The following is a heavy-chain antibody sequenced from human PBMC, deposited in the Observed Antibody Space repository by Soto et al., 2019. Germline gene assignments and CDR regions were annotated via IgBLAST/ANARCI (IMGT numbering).Heavy chain of an antibody. V-gene: IGHV4-34*01. CDR1: GGSFGGYY. Sequence: SETLSLTCAVYGGSFGGYYWSCVRHPPLKWREWIGEINHSGSTNYNPSLKSRVTISVDTSKNQFSLKLSSVTAADTAVYYCARGRIPGCSSTSCYTSWFDPWGQGTLVTVSS. D-gene: IGHD2-2*02. J-gene: IGHJ5*02. CDR2: INHSGST. CDR3: ARGRIPGCSSTSCYTSWFDP.